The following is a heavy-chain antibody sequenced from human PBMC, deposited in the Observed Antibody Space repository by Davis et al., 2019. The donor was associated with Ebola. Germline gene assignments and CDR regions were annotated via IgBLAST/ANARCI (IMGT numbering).Heavy chain of an antibody. CDR1: GGSISSSIYY. J-gene: IGHJ4*02. D-gene: IGHD4-17*01. CDR2: IYYSRNT. CDR3: ARGADEFGDYGLGN. V-gene: IGHV4-39*07. Sequence: MPSETLSLTCTVSGGSISSSIYYWGWIRQPPGKGLEWIGGIYYSRNTKYNPSLKSRVTISIDTSKNHFSLRLSSVTAADTAVYYCARGADEFGDYGLGNWGQGNLVTVSS.